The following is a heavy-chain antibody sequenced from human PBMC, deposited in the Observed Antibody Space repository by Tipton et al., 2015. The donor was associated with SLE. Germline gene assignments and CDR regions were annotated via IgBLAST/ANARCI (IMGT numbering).Heavy chain of an antibody. J-gene: IGHJ4*02. CDR2: IWYDGSNK. V-gene: IGHV3-33*01. Sequence: SLRLPCAASGFTFSSYGMHWVRQAPGKGLEWVAVIWYDGSNKYYADSVKGRFTISTDTSTSTAYMELRSLRSDDTAVYYCARDCSSTSCYFDYWGQGTLVTVSS. CDR1: GFTFSSYG. D-gene: IGHD2-2*01. CDR3: ARDCSSTSCYFDY.